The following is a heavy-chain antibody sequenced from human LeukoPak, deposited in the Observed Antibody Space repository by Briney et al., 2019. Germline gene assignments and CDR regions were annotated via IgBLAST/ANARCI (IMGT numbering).Heavy chain of an antibody. Sequence: GGSLRLSCVASGFIFSDHYMNWIRQAPGKGLEWVSYISSTNTVYYADFVEGRFTISRDNAKNSVYLQMDNLRADDTAIYYCARDPLIASSATSGYSLDYWGLGTQVIVSS. CDR3: ARDPLIASSATSGYSLDY. V-gene: IGHV3-11*01. CDR1: GFIFSDHY. J-gene: IGHJ4*02. CDR2: ISSTNTV. D-gene: IGHD2-2*03.